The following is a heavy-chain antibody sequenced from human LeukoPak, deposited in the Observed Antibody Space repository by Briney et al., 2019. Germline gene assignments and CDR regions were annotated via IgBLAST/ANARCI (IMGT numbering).Heavy chain of an antibody. CDR1: GFTFSSYG. D-gene: IGHD6-19*01. CDR3: AKAPGSGWYGDLDY. J-gene: IGHJ4*02. Sequence: GGSLRLSCAASGFTFSSYGMHWVRQAPGKGLEWVAVISYDGSNKYYADSVKGRFTISRDNSKNTLYLQMNSLRAEDTAVYYCAKAPGSGWYGDLDYWGQGTLVTVSS. CDR2: ISYDGSNK. V-gene: IGHV3-30*18.